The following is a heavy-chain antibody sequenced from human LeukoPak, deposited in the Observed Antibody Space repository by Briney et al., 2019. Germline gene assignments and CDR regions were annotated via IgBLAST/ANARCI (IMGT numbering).Heavy chain of an antibody. Sequence: ASVKVSCKAFGYTFTDYHMHWVRQAPGQGLEWMGWINPNSGDTNYAQKFRGRVTMTRDTSISTAYMELSRLRSDDTAVYYCARVSGTYSSGSFDYWGQGTLVTVSS. CDR2: INPNSGDT. V-gene: IGHV1-2*02. CDR1: GYTFTDYH. J-gene: IGHJ4*02. D-gene: IGHD6-19*01. CDR3: ARVSGTYSSGSFDY.